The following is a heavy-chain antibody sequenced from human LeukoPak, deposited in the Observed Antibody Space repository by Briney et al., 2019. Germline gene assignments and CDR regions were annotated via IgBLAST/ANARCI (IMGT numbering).Heavy chain of an antibody. CDR2: MNPNSGNT. CDR3: ARGRRGYSGYDFDY. J-gene: IGHJ4*02. V-gene: IGHV1-8*01. CDR1: GYTFTSYD. Sequence: ASVKVSCKASGYTFTSYDINWVRQTTGQGLEWMGWMNPNSGNTGYAQKFQGRVTMTRNTSISTAYMELSSLRSEDTAVYYCARGRRGYSGYDFDYWGQGTLVTVSS. D-gene: IGHD5-12*01.